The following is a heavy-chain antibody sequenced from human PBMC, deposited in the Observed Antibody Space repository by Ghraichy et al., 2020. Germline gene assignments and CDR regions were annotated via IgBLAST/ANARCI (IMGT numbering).Heavy chain of an antibody. Sequence: SQTLSLTCAVYGGSFSDNYWSWIRQPPGKGLEWIGEIDHSGSTNYNPSLKSRVTISVDTSKSQISLKLSSVTAADTAVYFCAREGPDSNSWLKAFDFWGQGVLVTVSS. CDR1: GGSFSDNY. D-gene: IGHD6-13*01. V-gene: IGHV4-34*01. J-gene: IGHJ4*02. CDR2: IDHSGST. CDR3: AREGPDSNSWLKAFDF.